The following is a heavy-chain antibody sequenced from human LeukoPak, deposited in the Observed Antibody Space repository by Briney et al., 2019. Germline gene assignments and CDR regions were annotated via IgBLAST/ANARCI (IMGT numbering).Heavy chain of an antibody. J-gene: IGHJ3*02. V-gene: IGHV1-69*06. Sequence: SVKVSCKASGGTFGSYAISWVRQAPGQGLEWMGGIIPIFGTANYAQKFQGRVTITADKSTSTAYMELSSLRSEDTAVYYCARYMPGGAFDIWGQGTMVTVSS. D-gene: IGHD2-2*01. CDR1: GGTFGSYA. CDR3: ARYMPGGAFDI. CDR2: IIPIFGTA.